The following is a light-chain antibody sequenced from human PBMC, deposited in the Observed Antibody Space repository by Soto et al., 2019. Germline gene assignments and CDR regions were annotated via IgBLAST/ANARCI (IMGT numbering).Light chain of an antibody. Sequence: DIQMTQSPSALSASVGDRVTIACRASQNISSWLAWYQQKPGKAPKSLIYDASSLESGVPSRLSGSGSGTEFTLTISNLQPDDSATYYCQHYKAFSPWTFGQGTKVDTK. CDR1: QNISSW. CDR2: DAS. V-gene: IGKV1-5*01. CDR3: QHYKAFSPWT. J-gene: IGKJ1*01.